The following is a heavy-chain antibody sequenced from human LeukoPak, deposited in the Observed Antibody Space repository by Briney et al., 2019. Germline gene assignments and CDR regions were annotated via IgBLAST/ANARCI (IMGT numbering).Heavy chain of an antibody. Sequence: GRSLRLSCAASGFTFSSYAMHWVRQAPGKGLEWVAVISYDGSNKYYADSVKGRFTISRDNSKNTLYLQMNSLRAEDTAVYYCARVLPSASHAFDIWGQGTMVTVSS. CDR2: ISYDGSNK. V-gene: IGHV3-30-3*01. D-gene: IGHD2/OR15-2a*01. CDR1: GFTFSSYA. J-gene: IGHJ3*02. CDR3: ARVLPSASHAFDI.